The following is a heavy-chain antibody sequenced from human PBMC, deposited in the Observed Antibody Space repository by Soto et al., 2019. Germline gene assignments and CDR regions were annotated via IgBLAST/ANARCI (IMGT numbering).Heavy chain of an antibody. J-gene: IGHJ4*02. D-gene: IGHD2-2*01. V-gene: IGHV1-58*01. CDR3: ARVGEYCSSTSCYAFDY. Sequence: SVKVSCKASGFTFTSSAVQWVRQARGQRLEWIGRIILIIGKTNYAQKFQGRVTITTDKSTSTAYMELSSLRSEDTAVYYCARVGEYCSSTSCYAFDYWGQGTLVTVSS. CDR1: GFTFTSSA. CDR2: IILIIGKT.